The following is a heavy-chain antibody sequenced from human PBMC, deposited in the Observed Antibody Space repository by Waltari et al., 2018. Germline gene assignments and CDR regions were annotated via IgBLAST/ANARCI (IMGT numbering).Heavy chain of an antibody. D-gene: IGHD5-18*01. CDR2: INYSGST. V-gene: IGHV4-59*01. Sequence: QVQLQESGPGLVKPSETLSLTCAVSGGSISSYYWSWIRQPPGKGLEWIGYINYSGSTNYSPSLKSRVTISVDTSKNQFSLKPGAVTVADTAVYYCARDRSAMALDYWGQGTLVTVSS. J-gene: IGHJ4*02. CDR3: ARDRSAMALDY. CDR1: GGSISSYY.